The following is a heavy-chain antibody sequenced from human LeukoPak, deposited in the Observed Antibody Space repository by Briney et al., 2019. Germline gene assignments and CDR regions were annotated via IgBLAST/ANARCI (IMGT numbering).Heavy chain of an antibody. Sequence: GRSLRLSCAASGSTFSSYGMHWVRQAPGKGLEWVAVISYDGSNKYYADSVKGRFTISRDNSKNTLYLQMNSLRAEDTAVYYCAKDREYYYCYGMDVWGQGTTVTVSS. CDR2: ISYDGSNK. CDR3: AKDREYYYCYGMDV. J-gene: IGHJ6*02. V-gene: IGHV3-30*18. CDR1: GSTFSSYG.